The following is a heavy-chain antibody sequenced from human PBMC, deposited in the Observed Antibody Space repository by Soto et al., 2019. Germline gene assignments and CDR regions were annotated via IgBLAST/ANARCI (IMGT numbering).Heavy chain of an antibody. CDR1: GGSFSGYY. CDR3: ARLVGNSWLDY. J-gene: IGHJ4*02. Sequence: PSETLSLTCAVYGGSFSGYYWTWIRQPPGTGLEWIGEINHSGSTNYNPSLKSRVTISVDTSKNQFSLKLTSVTAADTAVYYCARLVGNSWLDYWGQGTLVTAPQ. CDR2: INHSGST. D-gene: IGHD6-13*01. V-gene: IGHV4-34*01.